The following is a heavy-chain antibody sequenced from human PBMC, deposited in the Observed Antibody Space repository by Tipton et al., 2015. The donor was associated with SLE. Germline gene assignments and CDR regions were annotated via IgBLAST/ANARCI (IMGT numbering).Heavy chain of an antibody. V-gene: IGHV4-30-4*08. Sequence: TLSLTCTVSGGSISSGEYFWSWIRQPPGKGLEWIGYIYYSGRTYYNPSLKSRLTISVDMSKNQFSLKLSSVTAADTAVYYCAREADIVVVPAAYYYYYGMDVWGQGTTVTVSS. CDR1: GGSISSGEYF. CDR2: IYYSGRT. D-gene: IGHD2-2*01. CDR3: AREADIVVVPAAYYYYYGMDV. J-gene: IGHJ6*02.